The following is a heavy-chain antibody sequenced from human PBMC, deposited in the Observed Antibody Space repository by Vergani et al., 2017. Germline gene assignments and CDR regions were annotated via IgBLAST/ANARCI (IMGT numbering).Heavy chain of an antibody. V-gene: IGHV3-53*01. J-gene: IGHJ2*01. D-gene: IGHD3-16*01. Sequence: EVQLVESGGGLIQPGGSLRLSCAASGFTVSSNYMSWVRQAPGKGLEWVSVIYSGGSTYYADSVKGRFTISRDNSKNTLYLQMNSLRTEDTALYYCARTPRGARWALNWYFDLWGRGTLVTVSS. CDR2: IYSGGST. CDR1: GFTVSSNY. CDR3: ARTPRGARWALNWYFDL.